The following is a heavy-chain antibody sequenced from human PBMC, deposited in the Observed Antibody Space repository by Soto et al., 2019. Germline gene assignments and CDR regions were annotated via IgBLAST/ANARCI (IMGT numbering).Heavy chain of an antibody. D-gene: IGHD4-17*01. CDR2: IYYSGST. J-gene: IGHJ4*02. Sequence: SENLYLACTVSGGCISSGDYYCSWIRQPPGKGLEWIGYIYYSGSTYYNPSLKSRVTISVDTSKNQFSLKLSSVTAADTAVYYCAREVLNDYGDPGSGYYFDYWGQRTLVTVSS. CDR3: AREVLNDYGDPGSGYYFDY. V-gene: IGHV4-30-4*01. CDR1: GGCISSGDYY.